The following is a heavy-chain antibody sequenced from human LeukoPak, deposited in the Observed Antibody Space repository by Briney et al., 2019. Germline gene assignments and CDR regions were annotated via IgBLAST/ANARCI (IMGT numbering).Heavy chain of an antibody. CDR1: GYKFDEYG. J-gene: IGHJ4*02. CDR2: LNWSGDSR. V-gene: IGHV3-20*04. D-gene: IGHD3-10*01. Sequence: GGSLRLSCTASGYKFDEYGMTWVRQAPGKGLEGVSDLNWSGDSRGYAHSVRGRFTIYRDNSKNTVYLQMNSLRTEDTAVYYCARSLTMVRAYDYWGQGTLVTVSS. CDR3: ARSLTMVRAYDY.